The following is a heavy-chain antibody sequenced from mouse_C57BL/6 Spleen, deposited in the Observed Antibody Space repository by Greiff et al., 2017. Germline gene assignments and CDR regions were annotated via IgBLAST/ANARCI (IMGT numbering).Heavy chain of an antibody. D-gene: IGHD2-4*01. CDR3: ARYDYGAYAMDY. J-gene: IGHJ4*01. V-gene: IGHV1-82*01. CDR2: IYPGDGDT. Sequence: VQLQQSGPELVKPGASVKISCKASGYAFSSSWMTWVKQRPGKGLEWIGRIYPGDGDTNYNGKFKGKATLTADKSSSTAYMQLSSQTSEDFAVYVSARYDYGAYAMDYWGPGTSVTASS. CDR1: GYAFSSSW.